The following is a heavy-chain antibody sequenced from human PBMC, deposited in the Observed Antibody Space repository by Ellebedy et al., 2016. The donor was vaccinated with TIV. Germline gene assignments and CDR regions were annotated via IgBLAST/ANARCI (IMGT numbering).Heavy chain of an antibody. D-gene: IGHD2-15*01. V-gene: IGHV4-59*01. J-gene: IGHJ5*02. Sequence: MPSETLSLTCTVSGGSISSYYWSWIRQPPGKGLEWIGYIYYSGITNYNPSLKSRVTISVDTSKNQFSLKLSSVTAADTAVYYCARGAGYCSGGSCWDWFDPWGQGTLVTVSS. CDR3: ARGAGYCSGGSCWDWFDP. CDR1: GGSISSYY. CDR2: IYYSGIT.